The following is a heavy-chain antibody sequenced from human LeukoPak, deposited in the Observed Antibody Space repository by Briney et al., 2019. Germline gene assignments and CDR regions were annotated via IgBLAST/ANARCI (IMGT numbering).Heavy chain of an antibody. CDR3: AKLHYDILTGYFPDAFDI. V-gene: IGHV3-23*01. J-gene: IGHJ3*02. CDR2: ISGSGGST. Sequence: GGSLRLSCAASGFTFSSYAMSWIRQAPGKGLEWVSAISGSGGSTYYADSVKGRFTISRDNSKNTLYLQMNSLRAEDTAVYYCAKLHYDILTGYFPDAFDIWGQGTMVTVSS. CDR1: GFTFSSYA. D-gene: IGHD3-9*01.